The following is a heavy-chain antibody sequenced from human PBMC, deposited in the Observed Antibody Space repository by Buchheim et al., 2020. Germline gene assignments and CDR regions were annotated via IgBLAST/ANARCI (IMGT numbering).Heavy chain of an antibody. CDR1: GFTFSTYA. Sequence: QVQLVESGGSVVQPGASLRLSCAASGFTFSTYALHWVRQAPGKGLEWVAVISHDGSGKHYTDSVEGRFPISRDNSRETVYLQMNSLRPEDTAVYYCARDLFLGGSMDACGQGTT. J-gene: IGHJ6*02. CDR3: ARDLFLGGSMDA. D-gene: IGHD3-10*01. V-gene: IGHV3-30*14. CDR2: ISHDGSGK.